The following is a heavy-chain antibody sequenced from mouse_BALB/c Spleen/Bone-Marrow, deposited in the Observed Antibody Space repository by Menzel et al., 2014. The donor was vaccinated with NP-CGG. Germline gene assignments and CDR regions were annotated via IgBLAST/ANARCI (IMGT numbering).Heavy chain of an antibody. CDR2: INSNGGST. CDR3: ARDGSSYEGNYFDY. V-gene: IGHV5-6-3*01. CDR1: GFTFSSYG. D-gene: IGHD1-1*01. Sequence: EVKLVESGGGLVQPGGSLKLSCAASGFTFSSYGMSWVRPTPDKRLELVATINSNGGSTYYPDSVKGRFTISRDNAKNTLYLQMSSLKSEDTAMYYCARDGSSYEGNYFDYWGQGTTLTVSS. J-gene: IGHJ2*01.